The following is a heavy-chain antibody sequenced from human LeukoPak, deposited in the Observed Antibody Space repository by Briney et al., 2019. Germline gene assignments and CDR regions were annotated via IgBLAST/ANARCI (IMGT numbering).Heavy chain of an antibody. J-gene: IGHJ5*02. V-gene: IGHV1-18*04. Sequence: ASVKVSCKSSGYTSSSYGISWMRQAPGQGPEWMGWISTYNGNTNYAQKFQGRVTMTTDTSTSTAYMELRSLRSDDTAVYYCARDVPGSIGTTARFDPWGQGTLVTVS. D-gene: IGHD1-1*01. CDR3: ARDVPGSIGTTARFDP. CDR1: GYTSSSYG. CDR2: ISTYNGNT.